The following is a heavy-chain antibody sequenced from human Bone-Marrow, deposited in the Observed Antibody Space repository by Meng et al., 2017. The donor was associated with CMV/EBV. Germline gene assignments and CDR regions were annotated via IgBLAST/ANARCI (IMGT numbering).Heavy chain of an antibody. V-gene: IGHV3-30*04. CDR3: ARDYDRYNGMNI. CDR1: GFTFSNYP. CDR2: LSYDGTRK. Sequence: GESLKISCAASGFTFSNYPMHWVRQAPGKWLEWVAVLSYDGTRKYYGDSVKGRFTISRDNSKNTLYLQMSGLRTDDTAVYFCARDYDRYNGMNIWGQGPTVTGYS. J-gene: IGHJ6*01. D-gene: IGHD3-3*01.